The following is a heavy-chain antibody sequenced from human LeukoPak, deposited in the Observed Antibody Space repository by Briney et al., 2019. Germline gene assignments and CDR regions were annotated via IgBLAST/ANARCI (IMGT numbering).Heavy chain of an antibody. CDR2: IRYDGSNK. CDR3: AREESSSWYGGDWFDP. CDR1: GYTFTSYY. Sequence: SCKASGYTFTSYYMHWVRQAPGKGLEWVAFIRYDGSNKYYADSVKGRFTISRDNSKNTLYLQMNSLRAEDTAVYYCAREESSSWYGGDWFDPWGQGTLVTVSS. J-gene: IGHJ5*02. V-gene: IGHV3-30*02. D-gene: IGHD6-13*01.